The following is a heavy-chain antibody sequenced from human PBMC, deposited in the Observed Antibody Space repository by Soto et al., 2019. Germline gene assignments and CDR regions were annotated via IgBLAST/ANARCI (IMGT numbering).Heavy chain of an antibody. V-gene: IGHV3-30*03. CDR1: GFPFTTYG. J-gene: IGHJ4*02. CDR3: VGGQYYFDY. D-gene: IGHD3-10*01. Sequence: QVQLVESGGGVVQPGRSLRLSCAASGFPFTTYGMHWVREGPGKGLEWVAVISYDGSNKYYADSVKGRFTISRDNSKNTVYLQMNSLRPEDTALYYCVGGQYYFDYRGQGTLVTVS. CDR2: ISYDGSNK.